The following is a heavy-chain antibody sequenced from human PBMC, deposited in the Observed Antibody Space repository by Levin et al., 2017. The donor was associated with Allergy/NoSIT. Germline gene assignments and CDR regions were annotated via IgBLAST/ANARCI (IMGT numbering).Heavy chain of an antibody. V-gene: IGHV3-11*03. J-gene: IGHJ4*02. CDR2: ISGTSSAI. Sequence: GESLKISCAASGFTFRDYYMSWIRQAPGKGLELVSYISGTSSAIIYADSVKGRFTISRDNAQKALYLQMNSLRAEDTAVYFCATLPLAAAAHYWGQATLVTVSS. CDR1: GFTFRDYY. D-gene: IGHD6-13*01. CDR3: ATLPLAAAAHY.